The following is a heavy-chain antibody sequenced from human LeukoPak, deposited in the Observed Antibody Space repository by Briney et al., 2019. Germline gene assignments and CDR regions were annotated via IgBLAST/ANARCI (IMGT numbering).Heavy chain of an antibody. CDR3: PKYSYCTGTSCPGVFDH. CDR1: GFTFSTYA. Sequence: PGGSLRLSCAASGFTFSTYAMSWVRQAPGKGLEWVSAIGDSGGSTYYADSVKGHFTISRDNSRNTLYLQMNSLRAEDTAIYYCPKYSYCTGTSCPGVFDHWGQGTLVTVSS. CDR2: IGDSGGST. D-gene: IGHD2-2*01. V-gene: IGHV3-23*01. J-gene: IGHJ4*02.